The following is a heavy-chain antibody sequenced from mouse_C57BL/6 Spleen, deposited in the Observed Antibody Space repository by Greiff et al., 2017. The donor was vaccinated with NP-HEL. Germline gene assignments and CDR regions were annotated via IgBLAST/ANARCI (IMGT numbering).Heavy chain of an antibody. CDR2: IYPGSGNT. J-gene: IGHJ4*01. V-gene: IGHV1-76*01. Sequence: QVQLQQSGAELVRPGASVKLSCKASGYTFTDYYINWVKQRPGQGLEWIARIYPGSGNTYYNEKFKGKATLTAEKSSSTAYMQLSSLTSEDSAVYVCARQGIYYYGSSHAMDYWGQGTSVTVSS. D-gene: IGHD1-1*01. CDR3: ARQGIYYYGSSHAMDY. CDR1: GYTFTDYY.